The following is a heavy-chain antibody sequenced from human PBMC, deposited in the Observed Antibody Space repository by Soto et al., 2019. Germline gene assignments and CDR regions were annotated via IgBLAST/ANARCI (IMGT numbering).Heavy chain of an antibody. CDR3: ARDRWGSYAFDS. J-gene: IGHJ5*01. Sequence: QVQLVQSGAEVKKPGSSVKVSCKASGGVFRNYAINWVRQAPGQGLEWMGGIFPVFGTADYPQKFQGRVTITADESTTNAYMELTSLKTEDTAVYFCARDRWGSYAFDSWGQGTLVPVAS. V-gene: IGHV1-69*01. D-gene: IGHD1-26*01. CDR1: GGVFRNYA. CDR2: IFPVFGTA.